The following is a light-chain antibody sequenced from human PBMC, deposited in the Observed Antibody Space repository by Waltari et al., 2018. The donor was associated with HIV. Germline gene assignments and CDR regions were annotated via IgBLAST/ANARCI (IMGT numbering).Light chain of an antibody. V-gene: IGLV2-8*01. CDR2: EVS. CDR3: SSYAGNNILV. Sequence: QSALTPPPSASGSPGQSVTISCTGPTSDVGGYNYVSWYQHHPGKAPKLMIYEVSKRPSGVPDRFSGSKSGNTASLTVSGLQADDEADYYCSSYAGNNILVFGGGTKLTVL. J-gene: IGLJ2*01. CDR1: TSDVGGYNY.